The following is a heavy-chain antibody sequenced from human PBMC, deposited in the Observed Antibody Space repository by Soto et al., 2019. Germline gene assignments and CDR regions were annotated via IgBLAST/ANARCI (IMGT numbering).Heavy chain of an antibody. J-gene: IGHJ5*02. CDR2: IIPIFGTA. D-gene: IGHD6-19*01. V-gene: IGHV1-69*13. CDR3: ARGSGIAVAGTHGGWFDP. CDR1: GNSFTTYY. Sequence: SVKVSCKASGNSFTTYYMHWVRQAPGQGLEWMGGIIPIFGTANYAQKFQGRVTITADESTSTAYMELSSLRSEDTAVYYCARGSGIAVAGTHGGWFDPWGQGTLVTVSS.